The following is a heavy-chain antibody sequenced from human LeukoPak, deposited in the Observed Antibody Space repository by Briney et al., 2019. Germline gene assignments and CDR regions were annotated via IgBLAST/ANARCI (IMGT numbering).Heavy chain of an antibody. CDR1: VESFSGYY. V-gene: IGHV4-34*01. CDR2: INHSGST. Sequence: SETLSLTCAVYVESFSGYYWNWIRQPPGKGLEWIGEINHSGSTNYNPSLKSRVIMSGDTSKKQFSLKLRSVTAADTAVYYCARRREGGHRYWYFDLWGRGTLVTVSS. J-gene: IGHJ2*01. D-gene: IGHD1-26*01. CDR3: ARRREGGHRYWYFDL.